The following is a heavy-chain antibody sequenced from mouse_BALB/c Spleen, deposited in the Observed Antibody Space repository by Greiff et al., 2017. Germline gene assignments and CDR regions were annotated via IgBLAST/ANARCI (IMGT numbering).Heavy chain of an antibody. Sequence: QVQLKESGPGLVAPSQSLSITCTVSGFSLTSYGVHWVRQPPGKGLEWLGVIWAGGSTNYNSALMSRLSISKDNSKGQVFLKMNSLQTDDTAMYYCARGEYYGSSYRFCDYGGEGTTLTVSS. CDR1: GFSLTSYG. CDR2: IWAGGST. D-gene: IGHD1-1*01. J-gene: IGHJ2*01. CDR3: ARGEYYGSSYRFCDY. V-gene: IGHV2-9*02.